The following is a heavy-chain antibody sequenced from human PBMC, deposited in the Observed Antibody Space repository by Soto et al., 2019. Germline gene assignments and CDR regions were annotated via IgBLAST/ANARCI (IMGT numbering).Heavy chain of an antibody. V-gene: IGHV1-2*04. Sequence: ASVKVSCKASGYTFTGYYMHWVRQAPGQGLEWMGWINPNSGGTKYAQKFQGWVTMTRDTSISIAYMELSRLRSDDTALYYCAIEIKNGVVTSTIRPDYYYNGMHVWGQATTVTVSS. J-gene: IGHJ6*02. CDR1: GYTFTGYY. D-gene: IGHD2-21*02. CDR2: INPNSGGT. CDR3: AIEIKNGVVTSTIRPDYYYNGMHV.